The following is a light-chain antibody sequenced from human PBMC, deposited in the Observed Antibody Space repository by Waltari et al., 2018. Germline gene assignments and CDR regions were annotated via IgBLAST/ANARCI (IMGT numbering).Light chain of an antibody. CDR2: KAS. V-gene: IGKV1-5*03. Sequence: IQMTQSPSTLSASVGDRVTFSCRANHSIGICLAWYQQHPGKAPTVLMCKASALPSGASSRFSGAGSGTEFTLTISSVQPEDFATYYCQQYNRFSGYTFGQGTKLEI. CDR1: HSIGIC. CDR3: QQYNRFSGYT. J-gene: IGKJ2*01.